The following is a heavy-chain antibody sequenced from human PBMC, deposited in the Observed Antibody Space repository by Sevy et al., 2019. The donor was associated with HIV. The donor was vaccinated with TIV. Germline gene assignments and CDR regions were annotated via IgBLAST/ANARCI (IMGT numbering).Heavy chain of an antibody. Sequence: GGSLRLSCTASGFVFSSYAMHWVRQAPGKGLEWVAFIAYDGSNKNYADSVKGRFTLSRHNSKNTLYLQMNSLGAEDTAVYYCARPRFLEWLSSAAFDIWGQGTMVTVSS. CDR3: ARPRFLEWLSSAAFDI. CDR2: IAYDGSNK. CDR1: GFVFSSYA. V-gene: IGHV3-30*04. D-gene: IGHD3-3*01. J-gene: IGHJ3*02.